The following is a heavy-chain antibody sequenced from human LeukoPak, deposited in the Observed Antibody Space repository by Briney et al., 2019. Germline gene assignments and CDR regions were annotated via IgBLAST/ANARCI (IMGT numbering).Heavy chain of an antibody. CDR3: AKASAMIVVVSKHFDY. Sequence: GSLRLSCAASGFTFSSYAMSWVRQAPGKGLEWVSAISGSGGSTYYTDSVKGRFTISRDNSKNTLYLQMNSLRAEDTAVYYCAKASAMIVVVSKHFDYWGQGTLVTVSS. J-gene: IGHJ4*02. CDR2: ISGSGGST. CDR1: GFTFSSYA. D-gene: IGHD3-22*01. V-gene: IGHV3-23*01.